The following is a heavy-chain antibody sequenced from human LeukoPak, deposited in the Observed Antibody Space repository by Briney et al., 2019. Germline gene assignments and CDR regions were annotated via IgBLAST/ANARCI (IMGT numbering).Heavy chain of an antibody. V-gene: IGHV1-46*01. CDR2: INPSGGST. CDR1: GYTFTSYY. Sequence: ASVKVSCKASGYTFTSYYMHWVRQAPGQGLEWMGIINPSGGSTSYAQKFQGRVTMTRDMSTSTVYMGLSSLRSEDTAVYYCARASGAMVRGVIDDYWGQGTLVTVSS. J-gene: IGHJ4*02. D-gene: IGHD3-10*01. CDR3: ARASGAMVRGVIDDY.